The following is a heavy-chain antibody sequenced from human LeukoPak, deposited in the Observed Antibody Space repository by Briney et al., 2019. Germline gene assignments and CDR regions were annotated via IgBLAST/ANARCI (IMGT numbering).Heavy chain of an antibody. V-gene: IGHV1-69*06. Sequence: GASVKVSCKASGGTFSSYAISWVRQAPGQGLEWMGGIIPIFGTANYAQKFQGRVTITADKSTSTAYMELSSLRSEDTAVYYCAGGDYDSSGSTPTRFFDIWGQGTMVTVSS. D-gene: IGHD3-22*01. J-gene: IGHJ3*02. CDR3: AGGDYDSSGSTPTRFFDI. CDR2: IIPIFGTA. CDR1: GGTFSSYA.